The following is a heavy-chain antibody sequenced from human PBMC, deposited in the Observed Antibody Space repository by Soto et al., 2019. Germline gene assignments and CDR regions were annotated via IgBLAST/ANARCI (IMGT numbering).Heavy chain of an antibody. Sequence: GGSLRLSCAASGFIFKMYWMHWVRQSPGKGLVWISRIYNDGTYSDYADYVRGRFTISRDNVNDTLFLQMNNLRAEDSGLYYCTRGIRPISTGTGAYWGQGTQVTVSS. CDR2: IYNDGTYS. CDR3: TRGIRPISTGTGAY. D-gene: IGHD3-10*01. J-gene: IGHJ4*02. V-gene: IGHV3-74*01. CDR1: GFIFKMYW.